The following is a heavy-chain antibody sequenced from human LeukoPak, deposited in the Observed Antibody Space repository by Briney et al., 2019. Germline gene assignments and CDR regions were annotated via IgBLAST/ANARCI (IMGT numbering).Heavy chain of an antibody. D-gene: IGHD4/OR15-4a*01. V-gene: IGHV3-7*01. CDR2: IKQDGSEK. J-gene: IGHJ3*02. CDR1: GFTFSSYW. CDR3: ARSRTMVVSNAFDI. Sequence: PGGSLRLSCAASGFTFSSYWMNWVRQAPGKGLEWVANIKQDGSEKYYVDSVKGRFTISRDNAKNSLYLQMNSLRAEDPAVYYCARSRTMVVSNAFDIWGQGTMVTVSS.